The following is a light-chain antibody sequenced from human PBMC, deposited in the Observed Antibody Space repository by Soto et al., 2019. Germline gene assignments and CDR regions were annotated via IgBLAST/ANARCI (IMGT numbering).Light chain of an antibody. CDR1: QTVSSN. CDR3: QQSQT. J-gene: IGKJ1*01. V-gene: IGKV3-15*01. CDR2: DAS. Sequence: EIGMTQSPATLSVYPEERATLSCRASQTVSSNLAWYQQKPGQAPRLLIYDASTRATGVPARFSGSGSGTDFTLTISRLEPEDFAVYYCQQSQTFGQGTKVDIK.